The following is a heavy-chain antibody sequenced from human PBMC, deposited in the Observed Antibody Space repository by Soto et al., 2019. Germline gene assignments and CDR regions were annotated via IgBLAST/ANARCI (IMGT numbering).Heavy chain of an antibody. CDR2: ISGSGATT. Sequence: GGSLRLSCAASGLTFSTHYMSWVRQPPGKGLEWVSLISGSGATTSYADSVKGRFSISRDNSKNTLYLQMNSLSAEDTAVYYCAKHASGTYDYWGQGTLVTVSS. CDR3: AKHASGTYDY. J-gene: IGHJ4*02. CDR1: GLTFSTHY. D-gene: IGHD2-15*01. V-gene: IGHV3-23*01.